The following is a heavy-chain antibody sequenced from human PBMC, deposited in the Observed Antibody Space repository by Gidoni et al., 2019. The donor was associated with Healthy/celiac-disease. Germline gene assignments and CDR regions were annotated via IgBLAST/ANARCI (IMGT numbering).Heavy chain of an antibody. CDR1: GFTFSSYG. D-gene: IGHD2-21*02. Sequence: QVQLVESGGGVVQPGRSLRLSCAASGFTFSSYGMHWVRPAPGKGLGWVAVISYDGSNKYYADSVKGRFTISRDNSKNTLYLQMNSLRAEDTAVYYCAKDQGDNEGFFDYWGQGTLVTVSS. V-gene: IGHV3-30*18. CDR2: ISYDGSNK. CDR3: AKDQGDNEGFFDY. J-gene: IGHJ4*02.